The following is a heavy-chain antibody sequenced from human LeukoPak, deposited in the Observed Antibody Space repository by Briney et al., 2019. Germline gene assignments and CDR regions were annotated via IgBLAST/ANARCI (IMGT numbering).Heavy chain of an antibody. CDR2: ITDSSTST. D-gene: IGHD6-13*01. V-gene: IGHV3-23*01. Sequence: PGGSLRLSCAASGFTFNNYVMNWVRQAPGKGLEWVSAITDSSTSTYYADSVKGRFTISRYNSKNTLYLQMNSLRAEDTAVYYCAKGSSSSRPYYFDYWGQGTLVTVSS. CDR1: GFTFNNYV. J-gene: IGHJ4*02. CDR3: AKGSSSSRPYYFDY.